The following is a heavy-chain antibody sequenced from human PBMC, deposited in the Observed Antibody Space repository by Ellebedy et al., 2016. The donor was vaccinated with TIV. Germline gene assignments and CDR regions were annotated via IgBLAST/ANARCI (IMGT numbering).Heavy chain of an antibody. CDR2: IDHSGST. CDR3: ARESRNIVVLPDAKYFHHYMDV. Sequence: SETLSLTXAVYGGSFSDNYWSWIRQPPGKWLECIGEIDHSGSTNYNPSLESRVTISRDTSKNQFSLTLNSVTAADTAVYYCARESRNIVVLPDAKYFHHYMDVWGEGTTVTVSS. D-gene: IGHD2-2*01. J-gene: IGHJ6*03. V-gene: IGHV4-34*01. CDR1: GGSFSDNY.